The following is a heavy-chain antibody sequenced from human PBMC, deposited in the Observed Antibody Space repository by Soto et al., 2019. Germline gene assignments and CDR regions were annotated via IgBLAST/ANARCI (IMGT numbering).Heavy chain of an antibody. J-gene: IGHJ6*02. CDR1: GGTVARSHW. CDR3: ARARVVATSGMDV. V-gene: IGHV4-4*02. D-gene: IGHD5-12*01. Sequence: PSETLSLTCGVSGGTVARSHWWSWVRQSPGRGLEWIGDIYHTGSTNFNPSLQSRVTISVDKSKNQFSLKLSSVTAADTAVYYCARARVVATSGMDVWGQGTTVTVSS. CDR2: IYHTGST.